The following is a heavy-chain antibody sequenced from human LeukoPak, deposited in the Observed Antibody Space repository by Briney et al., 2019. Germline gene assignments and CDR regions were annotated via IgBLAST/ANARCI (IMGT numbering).Heavy chain of an antibody. Sequence: SETLSLTCTVSDGSISSSTYNWGWIRQPPGKGLEWIGSIYNSGSTFYNPSLKSRVTISIDTSKNQFSLKLTSVTAADTAIYYCASQPYFESSGYYFYWGQGTLVTVSS. V-gene: IGHV4-39*01. J-gene: IGHJ4*02. CDR2: IYNSGST. CDR3: ASQPYFESSGYYFY. CDR1: DGSISSSTYN. D-gene: IGHD3-22*01.